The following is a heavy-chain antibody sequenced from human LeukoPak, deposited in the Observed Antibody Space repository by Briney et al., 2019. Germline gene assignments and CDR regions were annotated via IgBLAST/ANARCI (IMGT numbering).Heavy chain of an antibody. V-gene: IGHV1-69*05. CDR1: GGTFSSYA. CDR3: ARLREAAAEYYYYYMDV. D-gene: IGHD6-13*01. CDR2: IIPIFGTA. J-gene: IGHJ6*03. Sequence: SVKVSCKASGGTFSSYAISWVRQAPAQGLEWMGGIIPIFGTANYAQKFQGRVTITTDESTSTAYMELSSLRSEDTAVYYCARLREAAAEYYYYYMDVWGKGTTVTVSS.